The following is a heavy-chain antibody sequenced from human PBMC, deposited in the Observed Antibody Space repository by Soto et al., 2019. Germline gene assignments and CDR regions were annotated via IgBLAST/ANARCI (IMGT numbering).Heavy chain of an antibody. V-gene: IGHV4-30-4*01. CDR2: IYYSGST. J-gene: IGHJ6*02. CDR1: GGSISSGDYY. D-gene: IGHD2-15*01. CDR3: ARLVVVAATDYYGLDV. Sequence: QVQLQELGPGLVKPSQTLSLTCTVSGGSISSGDYYWSWIRQPPGKGLEWIGYIYYSGSTYYNPSLKSRVAISVDTSKNQFSLKLSSVTAADTAVYYCARLVVVAATDYYGLDVWGPGTTVTVSS.